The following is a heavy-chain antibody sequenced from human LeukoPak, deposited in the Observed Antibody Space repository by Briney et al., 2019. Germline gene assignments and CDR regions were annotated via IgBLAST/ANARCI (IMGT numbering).Heavy chain of an antibody. CDR3: ANSIDFDYGDYYFDY. D-gene: IGHD4-17*01. Sequence: SETLSLTCTVSGGSISSSSYYWGWIRQPPGKGLEWIGSIYYSGNTYYNASLKSQVSISIATSKNQFSLRLTSVTAADTAVYYCANSIDFDYGDYYFDYWGQGALVTISS. CDR1: GGSISSSSYY. V-gene: IGHV4-39*01. J-gene: IGHJ4*02. CDR2: IYYSGNT.